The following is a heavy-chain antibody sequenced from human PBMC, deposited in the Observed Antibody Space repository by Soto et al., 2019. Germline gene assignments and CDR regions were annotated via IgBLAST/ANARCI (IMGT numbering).Heavy chain of an antibody. CDR3: ARQAGRGGIAARLYNWVDA. V-gene: IGHV4-39*01. J-gene: IGHJ5*02. CDR1: GGSISSSSYY. Sequence: SETLSLTCTVSGGSISSSSYYWGWILHPPGKGLEWIGSIYYSGSTYYNPSLKSRVTISVDTSKNQFSLKLSSVTAADTAVYYCARQAGRGGIAARLYNWVDAWGLGTLVTVSS. CDR2: IYYSGST. D-gene: IGHD6-6*01.